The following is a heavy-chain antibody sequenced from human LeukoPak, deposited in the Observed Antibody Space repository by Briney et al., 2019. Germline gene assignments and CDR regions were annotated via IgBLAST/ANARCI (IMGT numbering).Heavy chain of an antibody. Sequence: GESLKISCKGSGYFYSNYWIAWVRQMPGKGIEWMGVIYLGDSDPKYSPSFQGQVTISADKSTNTAYLHWSRLKASDTAMYYCVTRQGVGSHDVPDLWGQGTMVTVSP. CDR1: GYFYSNYW. V-gene: IGHV5-51*01. D-gene: IGHD1-26*01. CDR3: VTRQGVGSHDVPDL. J-gene: IGHJ3*01. CDR2: IYLGDSDP.